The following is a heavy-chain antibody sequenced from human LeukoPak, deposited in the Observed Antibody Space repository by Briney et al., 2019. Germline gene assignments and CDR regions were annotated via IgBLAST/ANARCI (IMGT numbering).Heavy chain of an antibody. CDR2: ISYDGSNK. CDR3: ARDQEVYYYGSGSYSFDY. D-gene: IGHD3-10*01. CDR1: GFTFSSYA. J-gene: IGHJ4*02. Sequence: GRSLRLSCAASGFTFSSYAMHWVRQAPGKGLEWVAVISYDGSNKYYADSVKGRFTISRDNSKNTLYLQMNSLRAEDTAVYYCARDQEVYYYGSGSYSFDYWGQGTLVTVSS. V-gene: IGHV3-30-3*01.